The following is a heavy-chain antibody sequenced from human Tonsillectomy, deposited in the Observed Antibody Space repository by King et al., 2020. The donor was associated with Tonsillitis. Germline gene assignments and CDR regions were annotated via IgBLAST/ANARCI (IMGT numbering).Heavy chain of an antibody. V-gene: IGHV3-9*01. J-gene: IGHJ4*02. CDR1: GFTCDHYA. CDR3: AKDTPGGWLQLDY. CDR2: ISWYSGSI. Sequence: VQLVESGGGLVQPGRSLRLSCAASGFTCDHYAMHWVRQAPGKGLEWVSGISWYSGSIGYPDSVKGRFTISRDNAKYSLYLQMNSLRAEDTALYYCAKDTPGGWLQLDYWGQGTLVTVSS. D-gene: IGHD5-24*01.